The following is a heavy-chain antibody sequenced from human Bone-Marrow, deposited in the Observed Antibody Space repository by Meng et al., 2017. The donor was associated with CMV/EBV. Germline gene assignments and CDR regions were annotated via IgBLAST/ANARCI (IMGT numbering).Heavy chain of an antibody. D-gene: IGHD4-17*01. Sequence: GESLKISCAASGFTFSSYGMHWVRQAPGKGLEWVSFIRYDGSNKYYADSVKGRFTISRDNPKNMLYLQMNNLRVEDTALYYCEKDLHYGDYHYFDYWGQGTLVTVSS. CDR3: EKDLHYGDYHYFDY. CDR2: IRYDGSNK. CDR1: GFTFSSYG. V-gene: IGHV3-30*02. J-gene: IGHJ4*01.